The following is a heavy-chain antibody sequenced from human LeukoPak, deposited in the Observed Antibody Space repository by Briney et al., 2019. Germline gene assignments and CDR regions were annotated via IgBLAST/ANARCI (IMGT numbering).Heavy chain of an antibody. CDR3: ADDYGD. Sequence: SETLSLTCSVSGGSVSSYYWSWIRQPAGKGLEWIGRIYPSGTTHYNPSLKSRVTMSVDTSKNQFSLKLISVTAADPAVYYCADDYGDWGQGTLVTVSS. CDR1: GGSVSSYY. V-gene: IGHV4-4*07. CDR2: IYPSGTT. D-gene: IGHD4-17*01. J-gene: IGHJ4*02.